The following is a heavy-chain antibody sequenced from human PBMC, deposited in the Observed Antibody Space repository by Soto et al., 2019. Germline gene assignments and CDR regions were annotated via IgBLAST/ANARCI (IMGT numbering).Heavy chain of an antibody. V-gene: IGHV3-15*07. CDR1: GFTFSNAW. CDR3: TTDGLAVAGTPADLR. J-gene: IGHJ4*02. D-gene: IGHD6-19*01. CDR2: IKSKTDGGTT. Sequence: EVQLVESGGGLVKPGGSLRLSCAASGFTFSNAWMNWVRQAPGKGLEWVGRIKSKTDGGTTDYAAPVKGRFTISRDDSKNTLYLQMNSLKTEDTAVYYRTTDGLAVAGTPADLRWGQGTLVTVSS.